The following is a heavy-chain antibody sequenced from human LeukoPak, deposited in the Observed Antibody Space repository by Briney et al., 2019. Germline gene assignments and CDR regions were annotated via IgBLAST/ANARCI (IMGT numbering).Heavy chain of an antibody. J-gene: IGHJ6*03. CDR1: GGSISSSSYY. CDR3: ASIAARLIFDYYYHMDV. D-gene: IGHD6-6*01. CDR2: IYYSGST. Sequence: PSETLSLTCTVSGGSISSSSYYWGWLRQPPGKGLEWVGSIYYSGSTYYNPSLKSRVTISVDTSKNQFSLKLSSVTAADTAVYYCASIAARLIFDYYYHMDVWGKGTTLTVSS. V-gene: IGHV4-39*01.